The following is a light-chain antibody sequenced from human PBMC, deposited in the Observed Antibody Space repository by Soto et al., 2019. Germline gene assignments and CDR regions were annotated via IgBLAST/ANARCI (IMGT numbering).Light chain of an antibody. CDR2: GAS. V-gene: IGKV3-20*01. CDR3: QKYGSSSRT. CDR1: QSVSSY. J-gene: IGKJ1*01. Sequence: EIVLTQSPGTLSLSPGERATLSCRASQSVSSYLAWYQQKPGQAPRLLIYGASSRATGIPDRFSGSGSGTDFTLTINRLEAEDFAVYYCQKYGSSSRTFGQGTRVEIK.